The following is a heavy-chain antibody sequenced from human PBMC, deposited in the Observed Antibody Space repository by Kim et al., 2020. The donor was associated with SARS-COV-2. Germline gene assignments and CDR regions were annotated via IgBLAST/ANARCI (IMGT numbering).Heavy chain of an antibody. CDR3: ARDLAEWELLGLFDY. CDR2: INPNSGGT. CDR1: GYTFTGYY. Sequence: ASVKVSCKASGYTFTGYYMHWVRQAPGQGLEWMGRINPNSGGTNYAQKFQGRVTMTRDTSISTAYMELSRLRSDDTAVYYCARDLAEWELLGLFDYWGQGTLVTVSS. D-gene: IGHD1-26*01. V-gene: IGHV1-2*06. J-gene: IGHJ4*02.